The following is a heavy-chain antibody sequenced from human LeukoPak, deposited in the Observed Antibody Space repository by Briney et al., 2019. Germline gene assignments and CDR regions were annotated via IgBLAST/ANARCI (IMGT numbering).Heavy chain of an antibody. J-gene: IGHJ4*02. Sequence: GGSLRLSCSASGFTFSSYSMNWVRQAPGQGLEWVSSISSGSTYIYYADSVKCRFTLSRDHAKDSMYLQMNSRRAEDTAVYYCASSSGASWGYFDYWGQGTLVTVSS. D-gene: IGHD2-15*01. CDR2: ISSGSTYI. CDR3: ASSSGASWGYFDY. V-gene: IGHV3-21*01. CDR1: GFTFSSYS.